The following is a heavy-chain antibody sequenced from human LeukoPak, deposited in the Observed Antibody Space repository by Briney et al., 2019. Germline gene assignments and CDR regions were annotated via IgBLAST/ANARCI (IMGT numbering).Heavy chain of an antibody. CDR3: ARGGRIQLWLRNSNFDY. V-gene: IGHV3-21*01. D-gene: IGHD5-18*01. CDR2: ISSSSSYI. Sequence: TGGSLRLTCAASGFTFSSYSMNWVRQAPGKGLEWVSSISSSSSYIYYADSVKGRFTISRDNAKNSLYLQMNSLRAEDTAVYYCARGGRIQLWLRNSNFDYWGQGTLVTVSS. CDR1: GFTFSSYS. J-gene: IGHJ4*02.